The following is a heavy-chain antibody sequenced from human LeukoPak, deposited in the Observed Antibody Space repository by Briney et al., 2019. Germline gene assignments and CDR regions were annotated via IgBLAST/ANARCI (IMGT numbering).Heavy chain of an antibody. D-gene: IGHD2/OR15-2a*01. J-gene: IGHJ6*03. V-gene: IGHV4-34*01. CDR2: INHSGST. CDR1: GGSLSGYY. Sequence: PSETLSLTCAVYGGSLSGYYWSWIRQPPGKGLEWIGEINHSGSTNYNPSLTSRVTISVDKAKKQFSLKLSSVTAADPAVYYCARTLSGFNYCYYYMDVWGKGTTVTVSS. CDR3: ARTLSGFNYCYYYMDV.